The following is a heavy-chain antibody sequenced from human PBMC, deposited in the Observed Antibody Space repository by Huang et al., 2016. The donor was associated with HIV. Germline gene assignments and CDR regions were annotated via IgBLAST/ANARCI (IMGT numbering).Heavy chain of an antibody. J-gene: IGHJ3*01. CDR2: IDPLESKR. CDR1: GYSFSIYW. CDR3: AKGRRVFDV. V-gene: IGHV5-51*03. Sequence: EVQLVQSGAEVKKPGEALKISCTGSGYSFSIYWIAWVRQMPGKGLEWRGIIDPLESKRTYIPSFEGHFPSAVDKSINTVYMHWSSLKAADAASYYCAKGRRVFDVWGQGTWVTVSS.